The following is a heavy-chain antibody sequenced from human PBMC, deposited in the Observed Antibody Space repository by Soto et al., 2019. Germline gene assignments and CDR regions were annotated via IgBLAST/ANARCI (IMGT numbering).Heavy chain of an antibody. Sequence: EVQLVESGGGLVQPGGSLRLSCATSGFILSDCAMNWVRQAPGKGLEWVSYISSSSSVIDYADSVKGRFTVSRDNARNSLYLQMNSLRAEDTAVYYCARELSWGSNWYYYMDVWGKVTTVTVSS. CDR2: ISSSSSVI. V-gene: IGHV3-48*01. CDR1: GFILSDCA. J-gene: IGHJ6*03. D-gene: IGHD7-27*01. CDR3: ARELSWGSNWYYYMDV.